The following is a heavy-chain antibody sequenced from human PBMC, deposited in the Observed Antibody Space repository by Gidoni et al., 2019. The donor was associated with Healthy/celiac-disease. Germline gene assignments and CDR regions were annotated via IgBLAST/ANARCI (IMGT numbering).Heavy chain of an antibody. V-gene: IGHV3-21*01. J-gene: IGHJ4*02. CDR2: ISSSSSYI. D-gene: IGHD2-2*01. Sequence: EVQLVESGGGLVKPGGSLRLSCAASGFTFSSYSMNWVRQAPGKGLAWVSSISSSSSYIYYADSVKGRFTISRDNAKNSLYLQMNSLRAEDTAVYYCARGAPWSCYYWGQGTLVTVSS. CDR3: ARGAPWSCYY. CDR1: GFTFSSYS.